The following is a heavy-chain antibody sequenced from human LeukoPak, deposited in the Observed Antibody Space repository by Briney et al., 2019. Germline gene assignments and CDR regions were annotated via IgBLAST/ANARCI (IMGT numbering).Heavy chain of an antibody. D-gene: IGHD2-15*01. CDR1: GFTFSGYA. J-gene: IGHJ5*02. Sequence: PGGSLRLSCAASGFTFSGYAMSWVRQAPGKGLEWVSGISGSDGCTYYADSVKGRFTISRGYSKNTLYVQMNSLRAEDTAVYYCAKARGFCSGGSCYNPFDPWGQGTLVTVSS. V-gene: IGHV3-23*01. CDR3: AKARGFCSGGSCYNPFDP. CDR2: ISGSDGCT.